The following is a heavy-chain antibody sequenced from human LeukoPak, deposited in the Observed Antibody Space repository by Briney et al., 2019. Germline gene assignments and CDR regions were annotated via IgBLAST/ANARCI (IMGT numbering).Heavy chain of an antibody. J-gene: IGHJ4*02. CDR1: GFTFSNAW. D-gene: IGHD3-3*01. Sequence: GGSLRLSCAASGFTFSNAWMSWVRQAPGKGLEWVGRIKSKTDGGTTDYAAPVKGRFTISRDDSKNTLYLQMNSLKTEGTAVYYCTRLGFWPYYFDYWGQGTLVTVSS. CDR2: IKSKTDGGTT. CDR3: TRLGFWPYYFDY. V-gene: IGHV3-15*01.